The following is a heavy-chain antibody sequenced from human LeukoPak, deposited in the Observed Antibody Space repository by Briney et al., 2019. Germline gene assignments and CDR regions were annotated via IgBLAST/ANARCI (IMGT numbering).Heavy chain of an antibody. J-gene: IGHJ4*02. Sequence: GGSLRLSCAASGFTFSNFWMHWVRQAPGKGLVWVSRINSDGSSTTHADSVEGRFTISRDNAKDTLYLQMNSLRAEDTAVYYCARGYFDSSGYPYLGYWGQGTLVTVSS. V-gene: IGHV3-74*01. CDR1: GFTFSNFW. CDR2: INSDGSST. D-gene: IGHD3-22*01. CDR3: ARGYFDSSGYPYLGY.